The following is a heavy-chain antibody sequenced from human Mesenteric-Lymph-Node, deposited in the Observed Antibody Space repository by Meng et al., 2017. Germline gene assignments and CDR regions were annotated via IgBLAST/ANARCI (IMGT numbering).Heavy chain of an antibody. V-gene: IGHV1-69*04. CDR3: ARDEGGWLTAPDY. Sequence: AEVKKPGSSVKVPCKASGGTFSSYTISWVRQAPGQGLEWMGRIIPILGIANYAQKFQGRVTITADKSTSTAYMELSSLRSEDTAVYYCARDEGGWLTAPDYWGQGTLVTVSS. J-gene: IGHJ4*02. CDR2: IIPILGIA. D-gene: IGHD5-24*01. CDR1: GGTFSSYT.